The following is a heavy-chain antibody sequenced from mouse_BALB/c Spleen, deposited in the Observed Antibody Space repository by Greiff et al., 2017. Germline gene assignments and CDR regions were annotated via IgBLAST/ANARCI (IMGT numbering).Heavy chain of an antibody. CDR3: ARSRGYGNYYFDY. CDR2: INPSSGYT. V-gene: IGHV1-4*02. D-gene: IGHD2-1*01. Sequence: QVQLQQSAAELARPGASVKMSCKASGYTFTSYTMHWVKQRPGQGLEWIGYINPSSGYTEYNQKFKDKTTLTADKSSSTAYMQLSSLTSEDSAVYYCARSRGYGNYYFDYWGQGTTLTVSS. CDR1: GYTFTSYT. J-gene: IGHJ2*01.